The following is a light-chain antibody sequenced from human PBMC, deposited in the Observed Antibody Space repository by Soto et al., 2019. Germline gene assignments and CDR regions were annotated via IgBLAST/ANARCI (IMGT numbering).Light chain of an antibody. CDR2: DAS. Sequence: EVGLTQSPGTLSLSPGARATLSCRASQSIDKNYLTWYQQKPGQAPRVLIYDASTRATGIPDRFSGSGSGTDFTLTISRLEPEDFAVYYCQQYGSSPWSFGQGTKVEI. CDR3: QQYGSSPWS. V-gene: IGKV3-20*01. CDR1: QSIDKNY. J-gene: IGKJ1*01.